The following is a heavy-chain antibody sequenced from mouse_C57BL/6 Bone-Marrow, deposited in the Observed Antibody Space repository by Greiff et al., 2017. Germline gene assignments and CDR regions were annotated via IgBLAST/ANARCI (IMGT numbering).Heavy chain of an antibody. V-gene: IGHV1-75*01. Sequence: VQLQQSGPELVKPGASVKISCKASGYTFTDYYINWVKQRPGQGLEWIGWIFPGSGSTYYNEKFKGKATLTVDKSSSTAYMLLSSLTSEDSAVYFCARLSYYYGSTPWFAYWGQGTLVTVSA. D-gene: IGHD1-1*01. CDR3: ARLSYYYGSTPWFAY. CDR2: IFPGSGST. CDR1: GYTFTDYY. J-gene: IGHJ3*01.